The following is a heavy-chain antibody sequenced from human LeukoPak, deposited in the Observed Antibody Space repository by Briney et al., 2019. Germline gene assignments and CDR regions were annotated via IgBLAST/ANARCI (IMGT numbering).Heavy chain of an antibody. CDR3: GGGGTYSQFDY. CDR1: GGSIRSYY. Sequence: SETLSLTCAVSGGSIRSYYWNWVRQPPGKGLEWIGYMYYSGSTNYNPSLKSRVTISGDTPNNQFSLKLNSVTAADTAVYYCGGGGTYSQFDYWGQGTLVTVSS. J-gene: IGHJ4*02. V-gene: IGHV4-59*01. D-gene: IGHD1-26*01. CDR2: MYYSGST.